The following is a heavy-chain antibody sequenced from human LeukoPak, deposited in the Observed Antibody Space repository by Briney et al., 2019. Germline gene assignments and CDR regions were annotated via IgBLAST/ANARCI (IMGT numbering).Heavy chain of an antibody. V-gene: IGHV1-69*05. CDR2: IIPIFGTA. CDR1: GGTFSSYA. CDR3: AAHKGYCSSTSCPSFDY. D-gene: IGHD2-2*01. J-gene: IGHJ4*02. Sequence: PVKVSCKASGGTFSSYAISWVRQAPGQGLEWMGGIIPIFGTANYAQKFQGRVTITTDESTSTAYMELSSLRSEDTAVYYCAAHKGYCSSTSCPSFDYWGQGTLVTVSS.